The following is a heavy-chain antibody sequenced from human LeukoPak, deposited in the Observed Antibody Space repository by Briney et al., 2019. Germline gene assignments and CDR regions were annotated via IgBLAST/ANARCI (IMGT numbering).Heavy chain of an antibody. J-gene: IGHJ4*02. V-gene: IGHV3-30*02. CDR2: IRYDGSNK. CDR3: AKDRGIAAAGSFDY. CDR1: GFTFSSYG. Sequence: PGGSLRLSCAASGFTFSSYGMHWVRQAPGKVLEWVAFIRYDGSNKYYADSVKGRFTISRDNSKNTLYLQMNSLRAEDTAVYYCAKDRGIAAAGSFDYWGQGTLVTVSS. D-gene: IGHD6-13*01.